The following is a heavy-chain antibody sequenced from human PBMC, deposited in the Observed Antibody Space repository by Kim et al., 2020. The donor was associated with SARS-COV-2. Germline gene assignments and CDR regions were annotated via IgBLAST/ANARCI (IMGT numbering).Heavy chain of an antibody. D-gene: IGHD3-10*01. CDR3: ARSSLLDFDH. V-gene: IGHV1-2*06. J-gene: IGHJ4*02. CDR2: LSANSGGT. CDR1: GYTFTDYH. Sequence: ASVNVSCKASGYTFTDYHIHWVRQAPGQGLEWMGRLSANSGGTNYAQNFRGRVTMTRDTSINTVYLELTRLTSDDTAVYYCARSSLLDFDHWGQGTPVTV.